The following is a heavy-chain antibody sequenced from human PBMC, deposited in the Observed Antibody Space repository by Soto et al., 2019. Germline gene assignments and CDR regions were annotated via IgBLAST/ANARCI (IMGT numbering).Heavy chain of an antibody. D-gene: IGHD6-13*01. CDR2: TTTSGITT. CDR3: AKSAGRLSSAAQRYFDY. Sequence: PGGSLRLSCAASGFTFSSYAMSWVRQAPGQGLEWVSGTTTSGITTYYAASVKGRFTISRDNSGNTLYLQMNSLRAEDTAVYYCAKSAGRLSSAAQRYFDYWGQGTLVTVSS. CDR1: GFTFSSYA. J-gene: IGHJ4*02. V-gene: IGHV3-23*01.